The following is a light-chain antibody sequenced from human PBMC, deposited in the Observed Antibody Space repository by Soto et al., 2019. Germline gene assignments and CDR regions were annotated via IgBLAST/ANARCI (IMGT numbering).Light chain of an antibody. J-gene: IGLJ1*01. CDR1: STDIGAYNY. V-gene: IGLV2-14*01. CDR2: DVT. CDR3: SSYKNTSRSASYV. Sequence: QSALTQPASVSGPPGQSITISCTGTSTDIGAYNYVSWYQHHPGKAPRLVIYDVTNRPSGISDRFSGSKSGNTASLTISGLLAEDEADYYCSSYKNTSRSASYVFGTGTKLTVL.